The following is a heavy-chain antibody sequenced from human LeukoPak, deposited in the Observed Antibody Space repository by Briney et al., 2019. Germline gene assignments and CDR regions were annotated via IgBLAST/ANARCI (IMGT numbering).Heavy chain of an antibody. CDR2: IYYGGST. D-gene: IGHD2-2*01. CDR3: ARLVGDIVVIPAARYYFDY. J-gene: IGHJ4*02. V-gene: IGHV4-39*01. CDR1: GGSISSSSYY. Sequence: PSETLSLTCTVSGGSISSSSYYWGWIRQPPGKGLEWIGTIYYGGSTYYNPSLQSRVTISVGTSKNQFSLKLSSVSAADTAVYYCARLVGDIVVIPAARYYFDYWGQGTLVTVSS.